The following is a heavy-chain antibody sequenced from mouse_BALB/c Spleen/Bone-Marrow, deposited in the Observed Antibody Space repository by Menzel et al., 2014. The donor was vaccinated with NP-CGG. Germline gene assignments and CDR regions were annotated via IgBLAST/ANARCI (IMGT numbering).Heavy chain of an antibody. V-gene: IGHV1S130*01. CDR1: GYTFTNSW. Sequence: VQLQQSGSVLVRPGASVKLSCKASGYTFTNSWMHWAKQRPGQGLEWIGEIHPNSGNTNYNEKFKDKATLTVDTSSRTAYVDLSSLTSEDSEVYYCARHRRSAYYFDYWGQGTTHTVSS. CDR2: IHPNSGNT. J-gene: IGHJ2*01. CDR3: ARHRRSAYYFDY. D-gene: IGHD2-14*01.